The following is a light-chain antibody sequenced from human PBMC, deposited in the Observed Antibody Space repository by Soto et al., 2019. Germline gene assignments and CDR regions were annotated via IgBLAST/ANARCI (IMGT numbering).Light chain of an antibody. J-gene: IGLJ2*01. Sequence: QSALTQPASVSGSPGQSITISCTGTSSDVGGYNYVSWYQQHPGKAPKLMIYDVSNRPSGVSNRFSGSKSGNTASLTISGLQAEDEADYYGSSYTRSSTFVFGGGTKLTVL. CDR1: SSDVGGYNY. V-gene: IGLV2-14*01. CDR3: SSYTRSSTFV. CDR2: DVS.